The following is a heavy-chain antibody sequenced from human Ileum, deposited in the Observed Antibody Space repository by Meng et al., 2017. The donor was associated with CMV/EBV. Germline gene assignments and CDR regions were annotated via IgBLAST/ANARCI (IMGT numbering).Heavy chain of an antibody. CDR1: GGSLTSYY. V-gene: IGHV4-4*07. D-gene: IGHD3-10*01. Sequence: QLQLQASGPRLLQPSETLSLTCTVTGGSLTSYYWTWIRQPAGKGLEWIGRIHPTGTTDDNPSLRSRVSMSLDKSKNQFSLKLTSVTAADTAVYYRARAAARGVPVDLWGQGTLVTVSS. CDR2: IHPTGTT. J-gene: IGHJ5*02. CDR3: ARAAARGVPVDL.